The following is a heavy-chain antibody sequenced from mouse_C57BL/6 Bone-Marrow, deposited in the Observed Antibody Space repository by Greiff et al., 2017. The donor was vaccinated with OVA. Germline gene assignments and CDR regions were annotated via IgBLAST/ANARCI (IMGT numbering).Heavy chain of an antibody. Sequence: VKLMESGPGLVQPSQSLSITCTVSGFSLTSYGVHWVRQPPGKGLEWLGVIWSGGSTDYNAAFISRLSISKDNSKSQVFFKMNSLQADDTAIYYCAKRGLLGGNYYAMDYWGKGTSVTVSS. V-gene: IGHV2-4*01. D-gene: IGHD2-3*01. CDR3: AKRGLLGGNYYAMDY. J-gene: IGHJ4*01. CDR2: IWSGGST. CDR1: GFSLTSYG.